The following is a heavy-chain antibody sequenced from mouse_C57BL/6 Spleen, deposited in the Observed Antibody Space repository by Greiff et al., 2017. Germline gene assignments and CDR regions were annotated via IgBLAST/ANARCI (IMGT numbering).Heavy chain of an antibody. Sequence: QVQLQQSGAELARPGASVKLSCKASGYTFTSSGISWVKQRTGQGLEWIGEIYPRRGNTYYNEKFKGKATLTADKSSSTAYLELRSLTSEDSAVYVCEITTVVATGDFDVWGTGTTVTVSA. CDR2: IYPRRGNT. CDR3: EITTVVATGDFDV. V-gene: IGHV1-81*01. D-gene: IGHD1-1*01. J-gene: IGHJ1*03. CDR1: GYTFTSSG.